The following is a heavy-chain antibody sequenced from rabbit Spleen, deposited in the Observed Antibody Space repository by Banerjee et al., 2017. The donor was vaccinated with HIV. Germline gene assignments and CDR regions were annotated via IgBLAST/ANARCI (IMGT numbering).Heavy chain of an antibody. CDR3: ARFYAGYGDFGYAAM. V-gene: IGHV1S40*01. D-gene: IGHD7-1*01. J-gene: IGHJ4*01. Sequence: QSLEESGGDLVKPGTSLTLTCKASGFSFSSGYYMCWVRQAPGKGLEWIACIHGGSRNNIYYASWAKGRFTISKTSSTTVTLQMTSLTAADTATYFCARFYAGYGDFGYAAMWGPGTLVTVS. CDR2: IHGGSRNNI. CDR1: GFSFSSGYY.